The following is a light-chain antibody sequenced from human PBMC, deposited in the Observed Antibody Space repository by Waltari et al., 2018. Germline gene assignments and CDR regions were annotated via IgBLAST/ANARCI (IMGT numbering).Light chain of an antibody. CDR2: DAS. V-gene: IGKV3-20*01. CDR1: PSVGRY. Sequence: SCRASPSVGRYLAWYQQKPGQAPGLLIYDASIRATGIPDRFSGSGSGTDFSLTISRLEPEDFAVYDCQKYVSLPATFGQGTKVEIK. CDR3: QKYVSLPAT. J-gene: IGKJ1*01.